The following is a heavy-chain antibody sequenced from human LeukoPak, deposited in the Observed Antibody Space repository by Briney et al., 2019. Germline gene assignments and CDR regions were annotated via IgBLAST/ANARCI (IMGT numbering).Heavy chain of an antibody. J-gene: IGHJ4*02. V-gene: IGHV3-23*01. CDR2: VDGGGGGT. CDR1: GFTLSSYA. D-gene: IGHD6-13*01. CDR3: AKQSAGSAAWYSLHYDF. Sequence: GGSLRLSCAASGFTLSSYAMTWVRQAPGRGLEWVSSVDGGGGGTYYADSVKGRFTISRDNSKDALYLQMNGLRAEDTAVYFCAKQSAGSAAWYSLHYDFWGQGTLVTVSS.